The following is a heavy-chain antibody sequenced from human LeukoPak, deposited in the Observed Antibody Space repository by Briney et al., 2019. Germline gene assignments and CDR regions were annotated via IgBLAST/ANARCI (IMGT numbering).Heavy chain of an antibody. D-gene: IGHD4-23*01. J-gene: IGHJ4*02. CDR3: ARDGRGGHNDF. V-gene: IGHV3-7*01. CDR1: GGSISSSNW. CDR2: IREDGGHT. Sequence: ETLSLTCAVSGGSISSSNWWSWVRQAPGKGLEWVANIREDGGHTNYVDSVKGRFTISRDNAKNSLFLQMDGLRVDDTAVYFCARDGRGGHNDFWGQGTLITVSS.